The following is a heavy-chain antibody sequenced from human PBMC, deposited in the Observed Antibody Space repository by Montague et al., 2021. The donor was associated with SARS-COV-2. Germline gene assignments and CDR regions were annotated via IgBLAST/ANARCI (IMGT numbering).Heavy chain of an antibody. V-gene: IGHV4-61*02. CDR3: ARGENSFDD. J-gene: IGHJ4*02. Sequence: TLSLTCTISGGSLKIDSSYWSWVRQPAGKGLEWIGRISAGGSPDYTPSLKSRVAISLDTSNYRFSLSLTSVTAADTAVYFCARGENSFDDWGQGTLVTVSS. CDR1: GGSLKIDSSY. CDR2: ISAGGSP.